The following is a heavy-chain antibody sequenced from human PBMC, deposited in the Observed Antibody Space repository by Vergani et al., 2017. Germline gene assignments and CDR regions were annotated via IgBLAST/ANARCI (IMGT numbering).Heavy chain of an antibody. J-gene: IGHJ6*03. CDR1: GGSFTRYH. Sequence: QVQLQQWGGGLLKPSETLSLTCVVNGGSFTRYHWTWIRQSPGEGLEWVGDIDHTGRPDYNPSLKSRLTMSVDKSRNQLSLTLNSVTATDTAIYFCARVNTETNGHLYYYYYMDVWGQGTAVTVS. CDR2: IDHTGRP. D-gene: IGHD4-11*01. V-gene: IGHV4-34*01. CDR3: ARVNTETNGHLYYYYYMDV.